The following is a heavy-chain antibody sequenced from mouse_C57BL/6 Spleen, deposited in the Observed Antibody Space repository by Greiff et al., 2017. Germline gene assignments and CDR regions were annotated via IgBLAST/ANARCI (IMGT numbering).Heavy chain of an antibody. V-gene: IGHV1-72*01. CDR2: FAPNSGGT. CDR3: ARGARDPWDFDD. CDR1: GYTFTNYW. Sequence: QVQLQQSGAELVKPGASVTLSCKASGYTFTNYWMHWVKQRPGRSLEWIGRFAPNSGGTKYNEKFTSKATLTVDKSSSTAYMQLSSLTSEDSAVYYCARGARDPWDFDDWGTGTTVTVSS. J-gene: IGHJ1*03. D-gene: IGHD2-13*01.